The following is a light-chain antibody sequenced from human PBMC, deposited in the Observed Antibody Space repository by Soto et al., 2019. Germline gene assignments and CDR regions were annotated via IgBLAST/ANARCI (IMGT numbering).Light chain of an antibody. CDR2: GAS. CDR1: QSVSTQ. V-gene: IGKV3-15*01. Sequence: EMVVTQSPATLSVSLGERATLSCRASQSVSTQLVWYQQKPDQAPRLLIYGASTRATGIPARFSGSGSGTEFTRTISSLQSDDFAVYYGQQHGQGWTFGQGTKVEIK. CDR3: QQHGQGWT. J-gene: IGKJ1*01.